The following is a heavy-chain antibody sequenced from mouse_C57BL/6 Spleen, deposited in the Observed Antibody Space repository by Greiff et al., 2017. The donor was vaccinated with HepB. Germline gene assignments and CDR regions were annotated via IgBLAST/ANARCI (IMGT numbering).Heavy chain of an antibody. J-gene: IGHJ2*01. CDR2: ISYDGSN. V-gene: IGHV3-6*01. CDR1: GYSITSGYY. D-gene: IGHD2-2*01. Sequence: VQLKESGPGLVKPSQSLSLTCSVTGYSITSGYYWNWIRQFPGNKLEWMGYISYDGSNNYNPSLKNRISITRDTSKNQFFLKLNSVTTEDTATYYCALYYGYDGPHFDYWGQGTTLTVSS. CDR3: ALYYGYDGPHFDY.